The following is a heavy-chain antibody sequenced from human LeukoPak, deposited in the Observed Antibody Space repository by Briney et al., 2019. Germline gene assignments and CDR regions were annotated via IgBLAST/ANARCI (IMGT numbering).Heavy chain of an antibody. CDR2: ISAYNGNT. CDR1: GYTFTSYG. V-gene: IGHV1-18*01. CDR3: ARGRGLLTMTEPFDY. Sequence: ASVKVSCKASGYTFTSYGISWVRQAPGQGLEWMGWISAYNGNTNYAQKLQGRVTITADESTSTAYMELSSLRSEDTAVYYCARGRGLLTMTEPFDYWGQGTLVTVSS. D-gene: IGHD3-22*01. J-gene: IGHJ4*02.